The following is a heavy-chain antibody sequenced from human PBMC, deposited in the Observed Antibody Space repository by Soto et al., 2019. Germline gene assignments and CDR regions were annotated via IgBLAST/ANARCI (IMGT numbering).Heavy chain of an antibody. J-gene: IGHJ4*02. CDR2: IYSGGST. CDR1: GFTVSSNY. D-gene: IGHD6-19*01. Sequence: GGSLRLSCAASGFTVSSNYMSWVRQAPGKGLEWVSVIYSGGSTYYADSVKGRFTISRHNSKNTLYLQMNSLRAEDTAVYYCARGLSSGWYYFDYWGQGTLVTVSS. V-gene: IGHV3-53*04. CDR3: ARGLSSGWYYFDY.